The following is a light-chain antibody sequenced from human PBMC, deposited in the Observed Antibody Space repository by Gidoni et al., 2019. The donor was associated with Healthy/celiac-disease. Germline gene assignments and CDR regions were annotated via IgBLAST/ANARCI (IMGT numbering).Light chain of an antibody. V-gene: IGLV1-47*01. Sequence: SVLTQPPSASATPGPGVTISCSGSSSNIGSNYVYWYQQLPGTAPKLLIYRDNQRPSGVPDRFSGSKSGTSASLAISGLRSEDEADYYCAAWDDSLSGPVFGGGAKLTVL. CDR2: RDN. CDR1: SSNIGSNY. J-gene: IGLJ2*01. CDR3: AAWDDSLSGPV.